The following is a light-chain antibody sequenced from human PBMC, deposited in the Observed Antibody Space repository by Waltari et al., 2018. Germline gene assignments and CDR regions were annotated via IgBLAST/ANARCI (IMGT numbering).Light chain of an antibody. Sequence: QSALTQPASVSGSPGPSITLSCTGTSSDVGGYNSVSWYQQHPDKAPKLLIYDVTKRPSGVSYRFSASKSGNTASLTISGLQAEDEGDYYCSSYTSSSTRVFGGGTKLTVL. CDR2: DVT. CDR3: SSYTSSSTRV. J-gene: IGLJ3*02. CDR1: SSDVGGYNS. V-gene: IGLV2-14*03.